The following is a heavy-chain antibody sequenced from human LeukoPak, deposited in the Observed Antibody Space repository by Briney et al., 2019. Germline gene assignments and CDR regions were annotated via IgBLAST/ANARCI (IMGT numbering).Heavy chain of an antibody. Sequence: GGSLRLSCAASGFTFDDYAMHWVRQAPGKGLEWVPGISWNSGSIGYADSVKGRFTISRDNAKNSLYLQMNNLGAEDTAFYYCAKGINTNIVAAGDYWGQGTLVTVSS. CDR2: ISWNSGSI. J-gene: IGHJ4*02. CDR3: AKGINTNIVAAGDY. D-gene: IGHD2-15*01. CDR1: GFTFDDYA. V-gene: IGHV3-9*01.